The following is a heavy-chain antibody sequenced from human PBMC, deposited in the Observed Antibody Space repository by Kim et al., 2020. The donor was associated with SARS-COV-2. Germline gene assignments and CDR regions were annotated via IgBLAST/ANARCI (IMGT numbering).Heavy chain of an antibody. D-gene: IGHD3-10*01. CDR1: GYSFTSYW. V-gene: IGHV5-51*01. CDR2: IYPGDSDT. J-gene: IGHJ4*02. CDR3: ARLHGSGSYIPSLLPLDY. Sequence: GESLKISCKGSGYSFTSYWIGWVRQMPGKGLEWMGIIYPGDSDTRYSPSFQGQVTISADKSISTAYLQWSSLKASDTAMYYCARLHGSGSYIPSLLPLDYWGQGTLVTVSS.